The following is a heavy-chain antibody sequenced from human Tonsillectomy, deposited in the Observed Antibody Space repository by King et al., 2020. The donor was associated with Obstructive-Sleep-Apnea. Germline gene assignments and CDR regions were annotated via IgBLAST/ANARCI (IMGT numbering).Heavy chain of an antibody. CDR1: GFTFSSYS. CDR2: ISSSSSYI. CDR3: ALITGYSSSWTVFPDY. D-gene: IGHD6-13*01. J-gene: IGHJ4*02. V-gene: IGHV3-21*01. Sequence: QLVQSGGGLVKPGGSLTLSCAASGFTFSSYSMNWVRQAPGKGLEWVSSISSSSSYIYYADSVKGRFTISRDNAKNSLYLQMNSLRAEDTAVYYCALITGYSSSWTVFPDYWGQGTLVTVSS.